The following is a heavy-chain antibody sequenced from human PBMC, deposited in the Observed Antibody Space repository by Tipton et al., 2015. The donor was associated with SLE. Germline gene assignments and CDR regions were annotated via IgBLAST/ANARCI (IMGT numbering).Heavy chain of an antibody. CDR1: GGSFSGYY. J-gene: IGHJ3*02. CDR2: INHSGST. Sequence: GLVKPSETLSLTCAVYGGSFSGYYWSWIRQPPGKGLEWIGEINHSGSTNYNPSLKSRVTISVDTSKNQFSLKLSSVTAADTAVYYCVRGSWWFLKAFDIWGQGTMVTVSS. V-gene: IGHV4-34*01. CDR3: VRGSWWFLKAFDI. D-gene: IGHD2-15*01.